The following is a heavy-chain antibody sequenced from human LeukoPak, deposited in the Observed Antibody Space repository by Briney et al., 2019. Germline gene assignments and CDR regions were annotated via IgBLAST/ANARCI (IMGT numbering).Heavy chain of an antibody. CDR1: GFTFSSYS. CDR3: AREGIAAAGGPADAFDI. V-gene: IGHV3-53*01. J-gene: IGHJ3*02. Sequence: GGSLRLSCAASGFTFSSYSMNWVRQAPGKGLEWVSVIYSGGSTYYADSVKGRFTISRDNSKNTLYLQMNSLRAEDTAVYYCAREGIAAAGGPADAFDIWGQGTMVTVSS. CDR2: IYSGGST. D-gene: IGHD6-13*01.